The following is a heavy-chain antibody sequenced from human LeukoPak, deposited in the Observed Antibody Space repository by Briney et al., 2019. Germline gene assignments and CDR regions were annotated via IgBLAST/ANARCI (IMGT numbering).Heavy chain of an antibody. Sequence: PSETLSLTCTVSGGSISSYLWSWIRQPAGKGLEWLGRIHTSGTATYSPSLQSRVTMSVDTSKKQISLRLSSVTAADTAVYYCARARKGGDDHFDYWGQGTLVTVSS. V-gene: IGHV4-4*07. CDR2: IHTSGTA. J-gene: IGHJ4*02. CDR3: ARARKGGDDHFDY. D-gene: IGHD2-21*01. CDR1: GGSISSYL.